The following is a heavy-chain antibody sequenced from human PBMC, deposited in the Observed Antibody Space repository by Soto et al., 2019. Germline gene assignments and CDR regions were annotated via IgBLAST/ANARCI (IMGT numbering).Heavy chain of an antibody. CDR2: ISNSGSTI. V-gene: IGHV3-11*01. D-gene: IGHD3-3*01. J-gene: IGHJ4*02. CDR1: GFTFRKSY. CDR3: ARVGDYDSWSGYWFDY. Sequence: QVLLVESGGGLVRPGGSLRLSCAASGFTFRKSYMTWIRQAPGKGLEWVSYISNSGSTIYYGDSVKGRFTTSRDNAKNSLYLEMNSLRAEDTALYYCARVGDYDSWSGYWFDYWGQGTPVTVSS.